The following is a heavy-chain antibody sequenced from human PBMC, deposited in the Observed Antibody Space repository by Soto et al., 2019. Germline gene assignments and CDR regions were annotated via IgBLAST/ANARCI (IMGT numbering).Heavy chain of an antibody. Sequence: GGSLRLSCAASGFSVSSNYMTWVRQAPGKGLEWVSVIYSGGNTYYADSVKGRFSISRDNSKNTLYLQMNSLRAEDTAVYYCTRDSTDTGSDYWGQRSLVTVSS. CDR2: IYSGGNT. D-gene: IGHD3-10*01. J-gene: IGHJ4*02. CDR1: GFSVSSNY. V-gene: IGHV3-66*01. CDR3: TRDSTDTGSDY.